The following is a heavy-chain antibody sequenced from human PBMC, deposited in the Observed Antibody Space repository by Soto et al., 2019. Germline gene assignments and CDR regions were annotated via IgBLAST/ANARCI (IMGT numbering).Heavy chain of an antibody. CDR3: ARALAGISINWFDP. CDR2: IYSGGST. D-gene: IGHD6-19*01. V-gene: IGHV3-53*01. J-gene: IGHJ5*02. CDR1: GFTVSSNY. Sequence: GGSLRLSCAASGFTVSSNYMSWVRQAPGKGLEWVSVIYSGGSTYYADSVKGRFTISRDNSKNTLYLQMNSLRVEDTAVYYCARALAGISINWFDPWGQGTLVTVSS.